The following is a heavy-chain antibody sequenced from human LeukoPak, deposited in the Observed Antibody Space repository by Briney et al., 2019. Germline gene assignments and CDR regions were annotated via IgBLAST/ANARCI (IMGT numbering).Heavy chain of an antibody. Sequence: GGSLRLSCATSGFTFTSYAMGWVRQAPGKGLEWVSGISGSGVSTYYAESVKGRSAISRDNSKNTVYLQMNSLKAEDTAVYYCAKDQAYYYDSGGYYSGAFDIWGQGTMVTVSS. D-gene: IGHD3-22*01. CDR3: AKDQAYYYDSGGYYSGAFDI. V-gene: IGHV3-23*01. CDR1: GFTFTSYA. CDR2: ISGSGVST. J-gene: IGHJ3*02.